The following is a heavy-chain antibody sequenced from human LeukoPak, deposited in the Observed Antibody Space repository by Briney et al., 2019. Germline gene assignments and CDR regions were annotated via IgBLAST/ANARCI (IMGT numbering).Heavy chain of an antibody. CDR2: IYSGGST. J-gene: IGHJ4*02. CDR1: GFTVSSNY. Sequence: GGSLRLSCAASGFTVSSNYMSWVRQALGKGLEWVSVIYSGGSTYYADSVKGRFTISRDNSKNTLYLQMNSLRAEDTAVYYCAKRNYYGSGSYPDYWGQGTLVTVSS. CDR3: AKRNYYGSGSYPDY. V-gene: IGHV3-53*01. D-gene: IGHD3-10*01.